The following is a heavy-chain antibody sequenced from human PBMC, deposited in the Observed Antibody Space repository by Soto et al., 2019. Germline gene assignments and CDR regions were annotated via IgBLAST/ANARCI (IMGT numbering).Heavy chain of an antibody. D-gene: IGHD6-19*01. CDR3: ARHGLSSSGWTAAGFDY. CDR1: GGSISSSTYY. CDR2: VYFSATT. J-gene: IGHJ4*02. V-gene: IGHV4-39*01. Sequence: QLQLQESGPGLVKPSETLSLTCTVSGGSISSSTYYWGWIRQPPGKGLEWSGSVYFSATTYYNPSLKSRLTFSEDTSKNLFSLTLSSVTAADTAVYYCARHGLSSSGWTAAGFDYWGQGIVVTVSS.